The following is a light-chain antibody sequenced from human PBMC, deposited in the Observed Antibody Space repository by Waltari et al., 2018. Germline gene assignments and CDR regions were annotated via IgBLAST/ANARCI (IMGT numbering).Light chain of an antibody. CDR2: DVS. Sequence: QSALTQPSPVFGSHGLTVTIACTGTSSDVGGYNSVSWYQQHPGKAPKLMIYDVSKRPSVVPDRFSGSKSGNTASLTISGLQAEDEADYYCCSYAGSYYVFGTGTKVTVL. V-gene: IGLV2-11*01. CDR3: CSYAGSYYV. J-gene: IGLJ1*01. CDR1: SSDVGGYNS.